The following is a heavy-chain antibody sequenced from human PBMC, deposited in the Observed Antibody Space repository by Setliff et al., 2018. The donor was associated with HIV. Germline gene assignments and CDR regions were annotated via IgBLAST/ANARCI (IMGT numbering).Heavy chain of an antibody. CDR1: GYTFTSYG. D-gene: IGHD3-22*01. V-gene: IGHV1-18*01. J-gene: IGHJ3*02. Sequence: ASVKVSCKASGYTFTSYGISWVRQAPGQGLEWMGWISAYNGNTNYAQKLQGRVSMTTDTSTSTAYMELRRLRSDDTAVYYCASDDPLYYDSSGYYYVVAFDIWGQGTMVTVSS. CDR2: ISAYNGNT. CDR3: ASDDPLYYDSSGYYYVVAFDI.